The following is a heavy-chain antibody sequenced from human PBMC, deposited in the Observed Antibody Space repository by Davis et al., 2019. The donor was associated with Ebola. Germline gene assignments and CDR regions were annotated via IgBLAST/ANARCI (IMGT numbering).Heavy chain of an antibody. V-gene: IGHV1-69*13. CDR3: ARLRTVRLQYAMDV. Sequence: SVKVSCKASGSTFSSYAIPWVRQAPGQGLEWMGGLIPIFGTANYAQKFQGRVTITADESTSTAYMELSSLRSEDTAVYYCARLRTVRLQYAMDVWGQGTTVTVSS. CDR1: GSTFSSYA. CDR2: LIPIFGTA. D-gene: IGHD4-17*01. J-gene: IGHJ6*02.